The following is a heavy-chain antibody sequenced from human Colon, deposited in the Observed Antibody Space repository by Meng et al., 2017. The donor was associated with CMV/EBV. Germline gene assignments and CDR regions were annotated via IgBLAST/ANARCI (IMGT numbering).Heavy chain of an antibody. CDR3: AREARYSGDSGTSSAMDV. D-gene: IGHD2-2*01. Sequence: SVKVSCKASGGTFSSYAISWVRQAPGQGLEWMGGIIPIFGTANYAQKFQGRVTITTDESTSTAYMELSSLRSEDTAVYYCAREARYSGDSGTSSAMDVWGQGTTVTVSS. CDR1: GGTFSSYA. J-gene: IGHJ6*02. V-gene: IGHV1-69*05. CDR2: IIPIFGTA.